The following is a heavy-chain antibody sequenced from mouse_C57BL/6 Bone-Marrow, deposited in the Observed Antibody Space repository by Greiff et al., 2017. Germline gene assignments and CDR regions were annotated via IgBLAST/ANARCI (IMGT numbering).Heavy chain of an antibody. D-gene: IGHD2-4*01. Sequence: EVQLVESGGDLVKPGGSLKLSCAASGFTFSSYGMSWVRQTPDKRLEWVATISSGGSYTYYPDSVKGRFTISRDNAKNTLYLQMSSLKSEDTAMYYCARHYDYGTGWFAYWGQGTLVTVSA. CDR2: ISSGGSYT. CDR3: ARHYDYGTGWFAY. J-gene: IGHJ3*01. CDR1: GFTFSSYG. V-gene: IGHV5-6*01.